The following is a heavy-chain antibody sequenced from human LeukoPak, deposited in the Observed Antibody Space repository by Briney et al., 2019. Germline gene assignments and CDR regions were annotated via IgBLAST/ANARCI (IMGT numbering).Heavy chain of an antibody. D-gene: IGHD3-16*01. J-gene: IGHJ4*02. Sequence: SETLSLTCTVSGGSISSYYWSWIRQPPGKGLEWIGYIYYSGSTNYNPSLKIRVTISVDTSKNQFSLKLSSVTAADTAVYYCARGSFGDGGVVDYWGQGTLVTVSS. V-gene: IGHV4-59*01. CDR2: IYYSGST. CDR3: ARGSFGDGGVVDY. CDR1: GGSISSYY.